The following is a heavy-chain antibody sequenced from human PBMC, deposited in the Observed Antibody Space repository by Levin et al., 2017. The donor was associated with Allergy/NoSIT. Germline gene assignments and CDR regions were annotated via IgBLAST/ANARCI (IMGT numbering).Heavy chain of an antibody. D-gene: IGHD3-16*02. Sequence: SETLSLTCAVSGGSVTNNNWWSWLRQPPGKGLEWIGEIYPSGSTNYRPSLKSRVTISIDKSKNQFSLRLTSVTAADTAIYYCARVPPPQFEELSKFAPWGQGTLVTVSS. V-gene: IGHV4-4*02. CDR3: ARVPPPQFEELSKFAP. J-gene: IGHJ5*02. CDR1: GGSVTNNNW. CDR2: IYPSGST.